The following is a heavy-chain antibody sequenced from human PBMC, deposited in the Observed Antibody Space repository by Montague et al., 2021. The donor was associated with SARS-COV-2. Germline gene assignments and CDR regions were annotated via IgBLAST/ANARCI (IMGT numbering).Heavy chain of an antibody. CDR1: GGSISSYY. J-gene: IGHJ4*02. CDR3: ARHLRQQLVNEGLFDY. CDR2: IYYSGST. D-gene: IGHD6-13*01. V-gene: IGHV4-59*08. Sequence: SETLSLTCTVSGGSISSYYWSWIRQPPGKGLEWIGYIYYSGSTNYNPSLKSRVTISVDTSKNQFSLKLSSVTAADTAVYYCARHLRQQLVNEGLFDYWGQGTLVTVSS.